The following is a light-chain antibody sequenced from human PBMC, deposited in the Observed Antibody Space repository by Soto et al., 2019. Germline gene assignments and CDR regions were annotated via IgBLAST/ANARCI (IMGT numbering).Light chain of an antibody. CDR2: DVS. V-gene: IGLV2-14*01. J-gene: IGLJ1*01. Sequence: QSALTQPASVSGSPGQSITISCTGTSSDVGGYNYVSWYQQHPGKAPKLKIYDVSNRPSGVSNRFSGSKSGNTASLTISGLQAEDEADYYCSSYTSSSTHGYVFGTGTKLTVL. CDR1: SSDVGGYNY. CDR3: SSYTSSSTHGYV.